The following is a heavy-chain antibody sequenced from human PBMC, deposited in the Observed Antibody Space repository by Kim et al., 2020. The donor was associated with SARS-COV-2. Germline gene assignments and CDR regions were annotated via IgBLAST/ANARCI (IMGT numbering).Heavy chain of an antibody. Sequence: ASVKVSCKASGYPFSNHYMHWMRQAPGQGLEWMGVSNPTGDGASYAQKFHGRITLTRDTSTSTVYMDLTMLTPDDPASYYCVRGGALVGWATQTPFDYCG. CDR2: SNPTGDGA. V-gene: IGHV1-46*01. J-gene: IGHJ4*01. D-gene: IGHD2-8*02. CDR3: VRGGALVGWATQTPFDY. CDR1: GYPFSNHY.